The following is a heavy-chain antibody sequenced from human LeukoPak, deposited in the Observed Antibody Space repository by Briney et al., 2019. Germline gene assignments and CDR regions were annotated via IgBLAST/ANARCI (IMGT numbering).Heavy chain of an antibody. J-gene: IGHJ4*02. CDR1: GGSFSGYY. CDR3: ATRSSYNRSSSSPEFDY. D-gene: IGHD6-6*01. Sequence: PSETLSLTCAVYGGSFSGYYWSWIRQPPGKGLEWIGEINHSGSTNYNPSLKSRVTMSVDTSKNQFSLKLSSVTAADTAVYYCATRSSYNRSSSSPEFDYWGQGTLVTVSS. V-gene: IGHV4-34*01. CDR2: INHSGST.